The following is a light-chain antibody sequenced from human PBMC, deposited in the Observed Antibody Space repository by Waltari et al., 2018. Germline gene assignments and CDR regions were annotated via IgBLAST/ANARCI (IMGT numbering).Light chain of an antibody. J-gene: IGLJ2*01. CDR3: SSYTSSSTPFVV. V-gene: IGLV2-14*01. Sequence: QSALTQPASVSGSPGQSITISCTGTSSDVGGYNYVSWYQQHPGQAPKLMIFEVGNRPSGVSNRFSGSKSGNTASLTISGLQAEDDADYYCSSYTSSSTPFVVFGGGTKLTVL. CDR1: SSDVGGYNY. CDR2: EVG.